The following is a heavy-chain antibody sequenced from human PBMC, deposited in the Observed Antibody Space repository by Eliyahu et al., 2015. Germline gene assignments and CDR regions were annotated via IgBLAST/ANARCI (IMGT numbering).Heavy chain of an antibody. CDR2: IYSGDTT. CDR3: ARSPPACGGDCWAFDI. J-gene: IGHJ3*02. D-gene: IGHD2-21*02. V-gene: IGHV3-66*02. Sequence: EVQLVESGGGLVQPGGSLRLSCAASGFTVSSTYMRWVRRAPGKGLEWVSVIYSGDTTHYADSVKGRFTFSRDXSKNTLYFQMNSLRPEDTAVYYCARSPPACGGDCWAFDIWGQGTMVTVSS. CDR1: GFTVSSTY.